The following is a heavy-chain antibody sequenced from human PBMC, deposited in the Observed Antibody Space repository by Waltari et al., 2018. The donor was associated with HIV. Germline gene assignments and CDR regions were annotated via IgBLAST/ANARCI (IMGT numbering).Heavy chain of an antibody. CDR2: ISSSSSTI. D-gene: IGHD5-12*01. CDR1: GFTCSRYR. CDR3: AREWAYSGYPS. V-gene: IGHV3-48*01. J-gene: IGHJ4*02. Sequence: EVQLVESGGGLVQPGGSLRISCAASGFTCSRYRMNWVRQAPGKGLEWVSYISSSSSTIYYADSVKCRFTISRDNAKNSLYLQMNSLRAEDTAVYYCAREWAYSGYPSWGQGTLVTVSS.